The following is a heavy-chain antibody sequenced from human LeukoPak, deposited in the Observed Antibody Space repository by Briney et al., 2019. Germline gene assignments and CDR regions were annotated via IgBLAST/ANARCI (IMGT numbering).Heavy chain of an antibody. CDR2: IYVTGTT. J-gene: IGHJ1*01. CDR3: ARGGPDLAREYFQY. V-gene: IGHV4-4*07. D-gene: IGHD5-12*01. Sequence: PSETLSLTCTVSGGSISTNYWSWIRQPAGKGLEWIGRIYVTGTTYYNPSLKSRVTMSVDASRNQFFLNLSSVTAADTAVYYCARGGPDLAREYFQYWGKGNLVTVS. CDR1: GGSISTNY.